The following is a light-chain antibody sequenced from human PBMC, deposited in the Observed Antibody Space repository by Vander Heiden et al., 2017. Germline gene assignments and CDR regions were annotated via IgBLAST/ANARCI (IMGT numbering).Light chain of an antibody. V-gene: IGKV1-9*01. Sequence: DIQLTQSPSFLSASVGDRVTITCRASQGISSYLAWYQQKPGKAPKLLIYAASTWQSGVPSRFSGSGSGTEFTLTISSLQPEDFATYYCQQLNSSPRTFGQGTKVEIK. CDR1: QGISSY. CDR2: AAS. J-gene: IGKJ1*01. CDR3: QQLNSSPRT.